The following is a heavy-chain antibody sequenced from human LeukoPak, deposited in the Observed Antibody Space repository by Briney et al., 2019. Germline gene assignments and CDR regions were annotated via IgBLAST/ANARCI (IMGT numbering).Heavy chain of an antibody. J-gene: IGHJ5*02. Sequence: ASVKVSCKASGGTFSSYAISWVRQAPGQGLEWMGGIIPIFGTANYAQKFQGRVTITTDDSTSTAYMELSSLRSGDTAVYYCARDSRSWRQTVNWFDPWGQGTLVIVSS. D-gene: IGHD6-13*01. CDR1: GGTFSSYA. CDR3: ARDSRSWRQTVNWFDP. CDR2: IIPIFGTA. V-gene: IGHV1-69*05.